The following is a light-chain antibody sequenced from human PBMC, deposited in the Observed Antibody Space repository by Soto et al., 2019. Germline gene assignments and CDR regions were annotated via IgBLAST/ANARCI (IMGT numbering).Light chain of an antibody. CDR2: DAS. Sequence: DIQMTQSPSTLSASVGDRVTITCRASQSISSWLAWYQQKPGKAPKLLIYDASSLESRVTSRFSGSGSWTEFTLTISGLRPDDFATYYCQQYNTYTYTFGQGTKLEIK. J-gene: IGKJ2*01. CDR1: QSISSW. V-gene: IGKV1-5*01. CDR3: QQYNTYTYT.